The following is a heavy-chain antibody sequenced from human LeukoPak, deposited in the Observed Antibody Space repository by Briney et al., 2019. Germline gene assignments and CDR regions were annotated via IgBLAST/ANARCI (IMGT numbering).Heavy chain of an antibody. J-gene: IGHJ4*02. D-gene: IGHD2-2*01. CDR2: ISGSGGST. Sequence: GGTLRLSCAASGFTFSSHAMSWVRQAPGKGLEWVSGISGSGGSTYYADPVKGRFTIPRDNSKNTLSLQMNSLRAEDTAVYYCAKTQHVCSSTSCYASFDYWGQGTLVTVSS. CDR1: GFTFSSHA. V-gene: IGHV3-23*01. CDR3: AKTQHVCSSTSCYASFDY.